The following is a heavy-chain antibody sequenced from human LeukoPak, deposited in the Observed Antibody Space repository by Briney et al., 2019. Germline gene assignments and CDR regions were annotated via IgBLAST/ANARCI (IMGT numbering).Heavy chain of an antibody. CDR1: GYTFTSYG. CDR3: ARDLGYYYYYGMDV. Sequence: ASVKVSCKASGYTFTSYGITWVRQAPGQGLEWMGWISAYNGNTNYAQKLQGRVTMTTDTSTSTAYMELRSLRSDDTAVYYCARDLGYYYYYGMDVWGQGTTVTVSS. J-gene: IGHJ6*02. V-gene: IGHV1-18*01. CDR2: ISAYNGNT. D-gene: IGHD6-13*01.